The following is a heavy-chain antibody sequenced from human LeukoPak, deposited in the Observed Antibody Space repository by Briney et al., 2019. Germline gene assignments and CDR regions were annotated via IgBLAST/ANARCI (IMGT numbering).Heavy chain of an antibody. J-gene: IGHJ6*03. CDR1: GFTFSSYW. Sequence: GGSLRLSCAASGFTFSSYWMSWVRQAPGKGLEWVANIKQDGSEKYYVDSVKGRFTISRDNAKNSLYLQMNSLRAEDTAVYYCARSVDTAMAYYYYYMDVRGKGTTVTVSS. CDR3: ARSVDTAMAYYYYYMDV. CDR2: IKQDGSEK. V-gene: IGHV3-7*01. D-gene: IGHD5-18*01.